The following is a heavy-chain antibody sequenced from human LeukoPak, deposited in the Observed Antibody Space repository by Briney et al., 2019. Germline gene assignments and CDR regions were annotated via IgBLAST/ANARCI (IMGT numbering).Heavy chain of an antibody. CDR1: GDSIRSGGYY. D-gene: IGHD4-17*01. J-gene: IGHJ4*02. V-gene: IGHV4-31*03. CDR3: ARVYGDYPSYFDL. CDR2: IYYSGRT. Sequence: PSETLSLTCTVSGDSIRSGGYYWGWIRQHPGKGLEWIGYIYYSGRTYYNTSLQSRFTISVDTSKNQFSLKLSSVTAADTAVYYCARVYGDYPSYFDLWGQGTLVTVS.